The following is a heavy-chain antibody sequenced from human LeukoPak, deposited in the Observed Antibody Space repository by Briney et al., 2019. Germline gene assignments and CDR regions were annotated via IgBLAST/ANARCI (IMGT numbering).Heavy chain of an antibody. Sequence: KPGGSLRLSCAASGFTFSSYNINWVRQAPGKGLEWVSYISSSSSNIYYADSMKGRFTISRDNAKNSLYLQMNSLRTEDTAVYYCARIIGDRGGFDYWGQGTLVTVSS. CDR3: ARIIGDRGGFDY. CDR1: GFTFSSYN. CDR2: ISSSSSNI. D-gene: IGHD2-21*02. J-gene: IGHJ4*02. V-gene: IGHV3-21*01.